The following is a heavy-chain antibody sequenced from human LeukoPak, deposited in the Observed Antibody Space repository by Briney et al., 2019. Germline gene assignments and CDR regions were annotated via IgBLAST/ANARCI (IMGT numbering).Heavy chain of an antibody. J-gene: IGHJ5*02. V-gene: IGHV1-2*02. D-gene: IGHD6-19*01. CDR3: ARGAPVAVAGYNWFDP. CDR1: GYTFTGYY. Sequence: PVASVKVSCTASGYTFTGYYMHWVRQAPGQGLEWMGWINPNSGGTNYAQKFQGRVTMTRDTSISTAYMELSRLRSDDTAVYYCARGAPVAVAGYNWFDPWGQGTLVTVSS. CDR2: INPNSGGT.